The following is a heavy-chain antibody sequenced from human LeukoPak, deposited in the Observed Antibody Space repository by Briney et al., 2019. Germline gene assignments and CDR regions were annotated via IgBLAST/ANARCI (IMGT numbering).Heavy chain of an antibody. CDR3: AKNRGSGYFYYFDY. Sequence: KPSETLSLTCTVSGGSISSSSYYWGWIRQPPGKGLEWIGSIYYSGSTYYNPSLKSRVTISVDTSKNQFSLKLSSVTAADTAVYYCAKNRGSGYFYYFDYWGQGALVTVSS. V-gene: IGHV4-39*07. CDR2: IYYSGST. D-gene: IGHD3-22*01. CDR1: GGSISSSSYY. J-gene: IGHJ4*02.